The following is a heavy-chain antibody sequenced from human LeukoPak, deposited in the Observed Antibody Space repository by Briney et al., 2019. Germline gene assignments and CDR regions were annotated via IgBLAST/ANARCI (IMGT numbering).Heavy chain of an antibody. CDR2: MNPNSGNT. CDR1: GYTFTSYD. CDR3: ASAIFPYGWFDP. V-gene: IGHV1-8*01. Sequence: RASVKVSCTASGYTFTSYDINWVRQATGQGLEWMGWMNPNSGNTGYAQKFRGRVTMTRNTSISTAYMELSSLRSEDTAVYYCASAIFPYGWFDPWGQGTLVTVSS. D-gene: IGHD3-3*01. J-gene: IGHJ5*02.